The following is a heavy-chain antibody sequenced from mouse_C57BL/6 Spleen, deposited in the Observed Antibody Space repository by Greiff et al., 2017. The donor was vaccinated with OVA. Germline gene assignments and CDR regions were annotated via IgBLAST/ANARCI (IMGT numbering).Heavy chain of an antibody. J-gene: IGHJ2*01. CDR1: GYSFTGYY. CDR2: INPSTGGT. V-gene: IGHV1-42*01. CDR3: ARPAPFDY. Sequence: VQLKQSGPELVKPGASVKISCKASGYSFTGYYMNWVKQSPEKSLEWIGEINPSTGGTTYNQKFKAKATLTVDKSSSTAYMQLKSLTSEDSAVYYCARPAPFDYWGQGTTLTVSS.